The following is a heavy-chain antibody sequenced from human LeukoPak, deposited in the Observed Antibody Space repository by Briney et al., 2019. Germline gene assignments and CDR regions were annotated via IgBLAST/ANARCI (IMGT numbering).Heavy chain of an antibody. CDR2: IYSGGGT. V-gene: IGHV3-53*01. J-gene: IGHJ3*02. CDR3: ARGELTTGNAFDI. CDR1: GFTVSSNY. Sequence: GGSLRLSCAASGFTVSSNYMSWVRQAPGKGLEWVSVIYSGGGTYYADFVKGRFTIFRDNSKNTLYLQMNSLRAEDTAVYYCARGELTTGNAFDIWGQGTMVTVSS. D-gene: IGHD3-22*01.